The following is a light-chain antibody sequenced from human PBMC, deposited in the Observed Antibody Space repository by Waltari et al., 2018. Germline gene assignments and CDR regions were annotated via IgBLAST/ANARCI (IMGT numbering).Light chain of an antibody. CDR3: SSYAGNNTFI. CDR1: TSDIGSYNA. V-gene: IGLV2-11*01. CDR2: EVS. Sequence: QPAPAQPPSVSGSPGQSVTISCTGTTSDIGSYNAVSWYQQHPGKAPRLMIYEVSQRPSGVSDRFSGSKSVNSASLTISGLQADDEADYYCSSYAGNNTFIFGSGTRLTVL. J-gene: IGLJ1*01.